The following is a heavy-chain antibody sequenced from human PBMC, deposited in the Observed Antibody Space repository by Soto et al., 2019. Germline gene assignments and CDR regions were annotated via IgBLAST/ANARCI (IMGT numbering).Heavy chain of an antibody. D-gene: IGHD2-2*01. CDR1: GFSVTNNY. J-gene: IGHJ4*02. Sequence: PASGFSVTNNYMNWVRQAPGKGLEWVSIIDIGGNTYYADSVKDRFTISRDNSRNTLYLHMDSLRAEDTAVYYYARRRGSTGYLGYEHHFDYWGQGTLVTVSP. V-gene: IGHV3-66*04. CDR2: IDIGGNT. CDR3: ARRRGSTGYLGYEHHFDY.